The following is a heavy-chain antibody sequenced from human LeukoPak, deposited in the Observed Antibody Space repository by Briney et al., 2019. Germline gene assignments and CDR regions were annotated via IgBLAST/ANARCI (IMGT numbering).Heavy chain of an antibody. Sequence: PSETLSLTCTVSGYSISSGYYWGWIRQPPGKGLEWIGSFYDSGNTNYNPSLKSRVTISFYTSKNQFSLKLSSVTAADTAVYYCARGRALFDWGQGTLVTVSS. J-gene: IGHJ4*02. CDR2: FYDSGNT. CDR1: GYSISSGYY. V-gene: IGHV4-38-2*02. CDR3: ARGRALFD. D-gene: IGHD2-21*01.